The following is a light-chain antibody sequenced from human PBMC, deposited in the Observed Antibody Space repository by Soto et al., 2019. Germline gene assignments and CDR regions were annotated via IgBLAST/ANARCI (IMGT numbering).Light chain of an antibody. CDR1: NIGSKS. CDR2: DDT. Sequence: SYELTQPPSVSVAPGQTARITCGGHNIGSKSVHWYQQKPGQAPVLVVYDDTDRPSGIPDRFSGSNSGNTATLAISRVEAGDEADYYCQVWDTTSDHAGVFGGGTKVTVL. J-gene: IGLJ3*02. CDR3: QVWDTTSDHAGV. V-gene: IGLV3-21*02.